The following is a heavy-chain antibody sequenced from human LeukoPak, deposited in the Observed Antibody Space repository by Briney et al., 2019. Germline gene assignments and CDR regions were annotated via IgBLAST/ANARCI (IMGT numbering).Heavy chain of an antibody. CDR1: GGSISGYY. V-gene: IGHV4-34*01. Sequence: SETLSLTCAVYGGSISGYYWSWIRQPPGKGLEWIGEINHSGSTNYNPSLKSRVTISVDTSKNQFSLKLSSVTAADTAVYYCARRPYSSGWPLLDYWGQGTLVTVSS. CDR3: ARRPYSSGWPLLDY. CDR2: INHSGST. J-gene: IGHJ4*02. D-gene: IGHD6-19*01.